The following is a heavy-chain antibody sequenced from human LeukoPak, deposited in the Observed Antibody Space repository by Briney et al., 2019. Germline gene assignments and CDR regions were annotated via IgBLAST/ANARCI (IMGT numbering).Heavy chain of an antibody. CDR3: AREGVHYGSGSYSYYFDY. CDR2: INSDGSST. J-gene: IGHJ4*02. CDR1: GFTFSSYW. Sequence: GGSLRLSCAASGFTFSSYWMHWVRQAPGKGLVWVSRINSDGSSTSYVDSVKGRFTISRDNAKNTLYLQMNSLRAEDTAVYYCAREGVHYGSGSYSYYFDYWGQGTLVTVSS. V-gene: IGHV3-74*01. D-gene: IGHD3-10*01.